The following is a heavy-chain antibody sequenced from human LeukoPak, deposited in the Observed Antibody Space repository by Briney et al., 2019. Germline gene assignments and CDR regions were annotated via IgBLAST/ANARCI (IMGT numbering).Heavy chain of an antibody. CDR1: GFTFSSYG. D-gene: IGHD5-24*01. CDR3: AKGDGPLDGMDV. V-gene: IGHV3-30*18. J-gene: IGHJ6*02. Sequence: PGRSLRLSCAASGFTFSSYGMHWVRQAPGKGLEWVAVISYDGSNKYYADSVKGRFTISRDNSKNMLYLQMNSLRAEDTAVYYCAKGDGPLDGMDVWGQGTTVTVSS. CDR2: ISYDGSNK.